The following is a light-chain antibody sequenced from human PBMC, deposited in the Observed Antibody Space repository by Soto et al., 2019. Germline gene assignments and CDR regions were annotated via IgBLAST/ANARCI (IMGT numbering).Light chain of an antibody. V-gene: IGKV3-20*01. CDR3: QQYAHSTPIS. CDR1: QSVSSSY. J-gene: IGKJ5*01. Sequence: EIVLTQSPCTLSLSPGERATLSCRASQSVSSSYLAWYQQKPGQAPRLLISGASSRATGIPDRFSGSGSGTDFTLTISRLEPEDFALYYCQQYAHSTPISFGQGTRLEI. CDR2: GAS.